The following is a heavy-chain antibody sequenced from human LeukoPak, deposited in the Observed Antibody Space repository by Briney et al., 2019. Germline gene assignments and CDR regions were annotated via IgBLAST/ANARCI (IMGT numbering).Heavy chain of an antibody. D-gene: IGHD6-13*01. V-gene: IGHV1-2*02. CDR1: GYTFTGYY. CDR3: ARDLTQLVRKYYFDY. J-gene: IGHJ4*02. Sequence: ASVKVSCKAPGYTFTGYYMHWVRQAPGQGLEWMGWINPNSGGTNYAQKFQGRVTMTRDTSISTAYMELSRLRSDDTAVYYCARDLTQLVRKYYFDYWGQGTLVTVSS. CDR2: INPNSGGT.